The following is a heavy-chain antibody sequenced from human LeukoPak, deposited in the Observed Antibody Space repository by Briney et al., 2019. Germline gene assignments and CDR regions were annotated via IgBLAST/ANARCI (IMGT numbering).Heavy chain of an antibody. D-gene: IGHD1-1*01. CDR2: IYHSGST. CDR3: AKGTTGTTSAFDI. J-gene: IGHJ3*02. V-gene: IGHV4-30-2*01. CDR1: GASISSGGYS. Sequence: PSETLSLTCAVSGASISSGGYSWSWIRQPPGKGLEWIGYIYHSGSTYYNPSLKSRVTISVDRSKNQFSLKLSSVTAADTAVYYCAKGTTGTTSAFDIWGQGTMVTVSS.